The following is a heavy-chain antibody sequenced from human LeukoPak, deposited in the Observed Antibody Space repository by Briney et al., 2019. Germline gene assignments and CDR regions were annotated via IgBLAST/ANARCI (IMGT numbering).Heavy chain of an antibody. Sequence: GGSLRLSCEASGFXFATYGMHWVRQAPGKGPEWVAFISYDGGKKYYPDSVKGRFTISRDNSRNTLYLQINSLRPEDTAVFYCAKAPIAMTGSFFEYWGLGTMVTVSS. J-gene: IGHJ4*02. CDR2: ISYDGGKK. CDR3: AKAPIAMTGSFFEY. V-gene: IGHV3-30*18. D-gene: IGHD6-19*01. CDR1: GFXFATYG.